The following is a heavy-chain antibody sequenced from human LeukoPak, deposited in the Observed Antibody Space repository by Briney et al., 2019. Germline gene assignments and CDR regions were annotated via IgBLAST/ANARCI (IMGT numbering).Heavy chain of an antibody. D-gene: IGHD2-21*02. CDR1: GGSFSGYY. J-gene: IGHJ5*02. CDR3: ARGAVMTATHNWFDP. V-gene: IGHV4-34*01. Sequence: SETLSLTCAVYGGSFSGYYWSWIRQPPGKGLEWIGEINHSGSTNYNPSLKSRVTISVDTSKNLFSLKVSSVTAADTAVYYCARGAVMTATHNWFDPWGQGTLVTVSS. CDR2: INHSGST.